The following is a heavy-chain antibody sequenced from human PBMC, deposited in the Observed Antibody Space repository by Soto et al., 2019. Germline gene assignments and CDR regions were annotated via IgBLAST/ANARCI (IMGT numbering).Heavy chain of an antibody. Sequence: ASVKVSCKASGYTFTIYGISWVRQAPGQGLEWMGWISAYNGNTNYAQKLQGRVTMTTDTSTSTAYMELRSLRSDDTAVYYCARGIAAAGYDAFDIWGQGTMVTVSS. V-gene: IGHV1-18*01. CDR3: ARGIAAAGYDAFDI. CDR2: ISAYNGNT. J-gene: IGHJ3*02. D-gene: IGHD6-13*01. CDR1: GYTFTIYG.